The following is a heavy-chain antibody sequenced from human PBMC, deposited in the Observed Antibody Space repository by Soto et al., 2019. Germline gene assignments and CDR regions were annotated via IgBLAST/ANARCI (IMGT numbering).Heavy chain of an antibody. Sequence: SETLSLTCTVSGASLSNDGYYWSWIRQHPGKGLEWMGYIDHRGRTNYNPSLKSRVSISVDSTKSQFSLRLSSVTAADTAVYYCARDCRMVTFGGVIATVANYYYGLDVWGQGTTVTVSS. CDR2: IDHRGRT. J-gene: IGHJ6*02. CDR3: ARDCRMVTFGGVIATVANYYYGLDV. D-gene: IGHD3-16*02. V-gene: IGHV4-31*03. CDR1: GASLSNDGYY.